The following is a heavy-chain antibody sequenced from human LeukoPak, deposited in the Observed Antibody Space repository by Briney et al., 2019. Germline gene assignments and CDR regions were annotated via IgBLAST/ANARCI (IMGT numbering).Heavy chain of an antibody. V-gene: IGHV3-74*01. CDR1: GFTFSSYW. Sequence: GGSLRLSCAASGFTFSSYWMHWVRQAPGKGLVWVSRISDDGNTTAHAKSVKARFAISRDNANHILYLQMNSRRPEDTAVYYCARGLALWGQGTLVTVSS. CDR2: ISDDGNTT. J-gene: IGHJ5*02. CDR3: ARGLAL.